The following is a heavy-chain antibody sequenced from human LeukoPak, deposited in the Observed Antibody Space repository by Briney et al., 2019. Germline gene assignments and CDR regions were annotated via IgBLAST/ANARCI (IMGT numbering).Heavy chain of an antibody. J-gene: IGHJ4*02. CDR3: ARTIDDFRSGYYLALGY. CDR1: GYSITSGYY. Sequence: SDTLSLTCSVSGYSITSGYYWGWIRQPPGKGLEWIWTIVHDGTTYYNPSLKSRVTITVEKSKNQFSMRLNFVTAADTAVYYCARTIDDFRSGYYLALGYWGQGTLVTVSS. V-gene: IGHV4-38-2*01. D-gene: IGHD3-3*01. CDR2: IVHDGTT.